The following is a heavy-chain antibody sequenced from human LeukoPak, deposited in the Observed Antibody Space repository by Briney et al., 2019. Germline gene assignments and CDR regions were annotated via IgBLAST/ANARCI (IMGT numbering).Heavy chain of an antibody. J-gene: IGHJ4*02. V-gene: IGHV3-30*18. Sequence: PGGSLRLSCAASGFTFSSYGMHWVRQAPGKGLERVAVISYDGSNKYYADSVKGRFTISRDNSKNTLYLQMNSLRAEDTAVYYCAKLTTGTTPIDYWGQGTLVTVSS. CDR1: GFTFSSYG. D-gene: IGHD1-1*01. CDR3: AKLTTGTTPIDY. CDR2: ISYDGSNK.